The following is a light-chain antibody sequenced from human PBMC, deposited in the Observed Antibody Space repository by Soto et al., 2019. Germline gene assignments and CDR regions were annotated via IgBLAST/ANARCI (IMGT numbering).Light chain of an antibody. J-gene: IGKJ1*01. Sequence: IQLNQSPSFLSPSVGESVTITCRASQGISTSLAWYQQKPGKAPKLLIYKASTLKSGVPSRFSGSGSGTEFTLTISSLQPDDFATYYCQHYSSYSGAFGQGTKVDIK. V-gene: IGKV1-5*03. CDR3: QHYSSYSGA. CDR2: KAS. CDR1: QGISTS.